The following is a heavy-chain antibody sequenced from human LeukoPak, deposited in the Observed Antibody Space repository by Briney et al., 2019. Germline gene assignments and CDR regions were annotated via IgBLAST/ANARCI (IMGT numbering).Heavy chain of an antibody. CDR2: IYYSGST. V-gene: IGHV4-59*01. Sequence: SETLSLTCTVSGGSISSYYWSWIRQPPGKGLEWIGYIYYSGSTNYNPSLKSRVTISVDTSKNQFSLKLSSVTAADTAVYYCAREVGYCSGGSCPCDPWGQGTLVTVSS. CDR3: AREVGYCSGGSCPCDP. CDR1: GGSISSYY. J-gene: IGHJ5*02. D-gene: IGHD2-15*01.